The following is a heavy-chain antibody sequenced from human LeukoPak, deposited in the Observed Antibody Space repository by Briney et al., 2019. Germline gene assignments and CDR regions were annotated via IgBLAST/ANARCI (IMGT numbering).Heavy chain of an antibody. J-gene: IGHJ4*02. D-gene: IGHD3-22*01. Sequence: GGSLRLSCAASGFTFSSFTMNWVRQAPGKGLEWVSSISSSSSYIYYADSLKGRFTISRDNAKNSLYLQMNSLRAEDTAVYYCARDLRSSGYYAFDYWGQGTLVTVSS. CDR2: ISSSSSYI. V-gene: IGHV3-21*01. CDR3: ARDLRSSGYYAFDY. CDR1: GFTFSSFT.